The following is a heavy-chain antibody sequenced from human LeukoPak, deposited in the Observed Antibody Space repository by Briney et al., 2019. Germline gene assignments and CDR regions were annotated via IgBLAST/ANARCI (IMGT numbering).Heavy chain of an antibody. D-gene: IGHD3-10*01. CDR2: VYYIGST. J-gene: IGHJ3*02. V-gene: IGHV4-39*07. Sequence: PSETLSLTCTVSGDSISRSSDYWGWIRQPPGKGPEWIGSVYYIGSTFYNPSLKSRLTISIDTSKNQFSLKLSSVTPEDTAVYYCARGGLVRGTINSLIAFDIWGQGTMVTVSS. CDR1: GDSISRSSDY. CDR3: ARGGLVRGTINSLIAFDI.